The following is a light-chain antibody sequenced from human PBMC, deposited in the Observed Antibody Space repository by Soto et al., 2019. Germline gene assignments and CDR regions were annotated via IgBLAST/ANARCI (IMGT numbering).Light chain of an antibody. CDR2: DAL. CDR1: QDVRDY. Sequence: DIQMTQSPTSLSASVGDRVTITCQASQDVRDYVNWIQQKPGKAPKVLIFDALSLETGVPSRFSGSGSGTHFTLLISGLQPEDKATYVCQQYHSLPYTFGPGTVVDLTSGPGTEVDVK. V-gene: IGKV1-33*01. J-gene: IGKJ3*01. CDR3: QQYHSLPYTFGPGTVVDLT.